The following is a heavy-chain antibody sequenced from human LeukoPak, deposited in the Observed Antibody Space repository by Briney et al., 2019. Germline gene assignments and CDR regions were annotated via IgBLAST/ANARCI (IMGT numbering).Heavy chain of an antibody. D-gene: IGHD3-22*01. CDR2: INWNSDNI. V-gene: IGHV3-9*01. CDR3: AKLQGDTMIGAFDI. CDR1: GFTFDDYA. Sequence: PGRSLRLSCATSGFTFDDYAMHWVRQAPGKGLEWVSGINWNSDNIGYADSVKGRFTISRDNAKNSLYPQMNSLRAEDTALYYSAKLQGDTMIGAFDIWGQGTMATVSS. J-gene: IGHJ3*02.